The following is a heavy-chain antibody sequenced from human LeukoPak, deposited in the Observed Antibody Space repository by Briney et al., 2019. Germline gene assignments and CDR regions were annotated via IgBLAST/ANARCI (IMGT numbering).Heavy chain of an antibody. J-gene: IGHJ3*02. CDR2: IYPGDSTT. V-gene: IGHV5-51*01. CDR1: GYSFPNYW. Sequence: GESLKISCKGSGYSFPNYWIGWVRQTPGKGLDWMGMIYPGDSTTTYSQSFQGQVTLSADKSISTAYLQWSSLKASDTAMYYCARGTIAVAPNDAFDTWGQGTMVTVSS. D-gene: IGHD6-19*01. CDR3: ARGTIAVAPNDAFDT.